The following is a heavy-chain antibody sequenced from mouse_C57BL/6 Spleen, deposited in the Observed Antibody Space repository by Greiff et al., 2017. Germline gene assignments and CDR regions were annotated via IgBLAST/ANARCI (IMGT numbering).Heavy chain of an antibody. D-gene: IGHD1-1*01. Sequence: VQLQQPGAELVKPGASVKVSCKASGYTFTSYWMHWVKQRPGKGLEWIGRIHPSDSDTNYNPKFKGKATLTVDKSSSPAYRQLSSLTSEDSAVYYCARAFTTVVADYAMDYWGQGTSVTVSS. CDR2: IHPSDSDT. V-gene: IGHV1-74*01. CDR3: ARAFTTVVADYAMDY. J-gene: IGHJ4*01. CDR1: GYTFTSYW.